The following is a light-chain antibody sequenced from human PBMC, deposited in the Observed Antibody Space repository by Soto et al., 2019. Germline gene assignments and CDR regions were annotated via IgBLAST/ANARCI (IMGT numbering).Light chain of an antibody. CDR3: QQYQSFPYT. V-gene: IGKV1-5*03. CDR2: KAS. Sequence: DIQMTQSPSTLSASVGDRVSITCRASQSVGNWLAWYQHKPGKAPNLLIYKASRLESEVPSRFSGSSSETEFTLTISSLQPDDFATYDCQQYQSFPYTFGQGTKLEMK. J-gene: IGKJ2*01. CDR1: QSVGNW.